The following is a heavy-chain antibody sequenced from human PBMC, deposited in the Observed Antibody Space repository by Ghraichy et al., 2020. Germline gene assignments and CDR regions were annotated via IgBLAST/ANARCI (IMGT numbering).Heavy chain of an antibody. Sequence: GGSLRLSCAASGFTFSSYAMSWVRQAPGKGLEWVSTISGSGGSTSYADSVKGRFTISRDNSKNTLYLQMNSPRAEDTAVYYCAKETARAITGTSDYWGQGTLVTVSS. J-gene: IGHJ4*02. CDR2: ISGSGGST. CDR1: GFTFSSYA. D-gene: IGHD1-20*01. CDR3: AKETARAITGTSDY. V-gene: IGHV3-23*01.